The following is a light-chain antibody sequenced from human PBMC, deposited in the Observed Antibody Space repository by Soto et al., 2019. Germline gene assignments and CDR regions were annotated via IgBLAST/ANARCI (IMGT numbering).Light chain of an antibody. V-gene: IGKV3-20*01. CDR2: ATS. J-gene: IGKJ1*01. CDR1: QSVSSSY. Sequence: IVLTQSPGTLSLSPGERATLSFRASQSVSSSYLAWYQQKPGRDPRLLLYATSTRAAAISARFSGIGSGTEFTLTVETLEPEDVAVYYCQHYSDSPTFGQGTKVEIK. CDR3: QHYSDSPT.